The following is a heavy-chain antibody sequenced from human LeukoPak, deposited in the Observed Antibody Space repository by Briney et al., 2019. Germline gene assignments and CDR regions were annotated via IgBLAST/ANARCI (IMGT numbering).Heavy chain of an antibody. V-gene: IGHV3-21*01. Sequence: GGSLRLSCAASEFTFSSYSMNWVRQAPGKGLEWVSSISSSSSYIYYADSVKGRFTISRDNAKNSLYLQMNSLRAEDTAVYYCARDSTYCSSTSCFDYWGQGTLVTVSS. D-gene: IGHD2-2*01. CDR3: ARDSTYCSSTSCFDY. CDR2: ISSSSSYI. CDR1: EFTFSSYS. J-gene: IGHJ4*02.